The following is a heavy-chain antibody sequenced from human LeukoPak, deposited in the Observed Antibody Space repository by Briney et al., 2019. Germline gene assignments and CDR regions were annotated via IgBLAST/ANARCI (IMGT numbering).Heavy chain of an antibody. J-gene: IGHJ6*03. Sequence: PGGSLRLSCAASGFTFSSYWMSWVRQAPGKGLEWVANIKQDGSEKYYVDSVKGRFTISRDNAKNSLYLQMNSLRADDTAVYYCARGPLCCSGGTCYCQDFYYYYMDVWGKGTTVTVSS. CDR1: GFTFSSYW. V-gene: IGHV3-7*01. CDR2: IKQDGSEK. D-gene: IGHD2-15*01. CDR3: ARGPLCCSGGTCYCQDFYYYYMDV.